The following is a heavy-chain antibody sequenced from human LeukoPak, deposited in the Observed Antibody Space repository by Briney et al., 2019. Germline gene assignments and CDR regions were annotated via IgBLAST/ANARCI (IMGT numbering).Heavy chain of an antibody. V-gene: IGHV1-2*02. CDR2: INPNSGGT. D-gene: IGHD1-14*01. CDR1: GYTFTSYD. CDR3: ARLPYNSAEYFQH. Sequence: ASVKVSCKASGYTFTSYDINWVRQAPGQGLEWMGWINPNSGGTNYAQKFQGRVTMTRDTSISTAYMELSRLRSDDTAVYYCARLPYNSAEYFQHWGQGTLVTVSS. J-gene: IGHJ1*01.